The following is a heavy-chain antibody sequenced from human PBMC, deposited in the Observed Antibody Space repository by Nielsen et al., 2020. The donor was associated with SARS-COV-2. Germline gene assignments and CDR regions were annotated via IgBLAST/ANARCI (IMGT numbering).Heavy chain of an antibody. J-gene: IGHJ4*02. CDR2: ISSSGRTI. CDR1: GFTFSRFA. CDR3: ARDWTRGFSYGFDY. D-gene: IGHD5-18*01. V-gene: IGHV3-48*03. Sequence: GESLKISCAASGFTFSRFAMNWVRQAPGKGLEWVSYISSSGRTIYDADSVKGRFTISRDNAKNSLYLQMNGLRADDTAVYYCARDWTRGFSYGFDYWGQGTLVTVSS.